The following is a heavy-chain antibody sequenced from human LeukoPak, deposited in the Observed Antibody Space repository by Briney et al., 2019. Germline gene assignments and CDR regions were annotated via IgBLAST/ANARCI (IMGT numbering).Heavy chain of an antibody. J-gene: IGHJ3*02. CDR2: IYHSGST. CDR3: ARGGYYDSSDAFDI. V-gene: IGHV4-38-2*01. CDR1: GYSISSGYY. Sequence: SETLSLTCAVSGYSISSGYYWGWIRQPPGKGLEWIGSIYHSGSTYYNPSLKSRVTISVDTSKNQFSLKLSSVTAADTAVYYGARGGYYDSSDAFDIWGQGTMVTVSS. D-gene: IGHD3-22*01.